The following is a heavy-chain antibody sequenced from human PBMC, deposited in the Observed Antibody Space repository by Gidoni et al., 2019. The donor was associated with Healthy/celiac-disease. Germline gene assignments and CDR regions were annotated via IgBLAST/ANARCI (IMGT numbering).Heavy chain of an antibody. V-gene: IGHV4-34*01. CDR1: GGSLSGYY. D-gene: IGHD2-8*02. CDR2: INHSGST. Sequence: QVQLQQRGEGLVKPAETMSLTCAVYGGSLSGYYWSWIRQPPGKGLEWIGEINHSGSTNYNPSLKSRVTISVDTSKNQFSLKLSSVTAADTAVYYCASPRLWWENEYYFDYWGQGTLVTVSS. CDR3: ASPRLWWENEYYFDY. J-gene: IGHJ4*02.